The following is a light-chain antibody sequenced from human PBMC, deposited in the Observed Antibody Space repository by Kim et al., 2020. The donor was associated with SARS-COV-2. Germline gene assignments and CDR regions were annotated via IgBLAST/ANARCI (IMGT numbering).Light chain of an antibody. CDR1: QSVSSSY. Sequence: TLSLSPGESATLSCRASQSVSSSYLAWYQQKPGQAPRLLIYGASSRATGIPDRFSGSGSGTDFTLTISRLEPEDFAVYYCQQYGRTFGQGTKLEI. J-gene: IGKJ2*02. CDR3: QQYGRT. CDR2: GAS. V-gene: IGKV3-20*01.